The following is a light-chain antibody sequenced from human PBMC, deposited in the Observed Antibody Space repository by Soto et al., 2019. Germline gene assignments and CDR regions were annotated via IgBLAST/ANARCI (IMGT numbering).Light chain of an antibody. Sequence: EIVLTQSPGTLSLSPGEGATLSCRAGQSVSSSQLAWYQQKPGQAPRLLVYGASSRATGIPDRFSGSGSVTDLTLTISRLEPEDFSAYDCQHYGGAPLTFVQGTRLEIK. V-gene: IGKV3-20*01. CDR2: GAS. CDR1: QSVSSSQ. CDR3: QHYGGAPLT. J-gene: IGKJ5*01.